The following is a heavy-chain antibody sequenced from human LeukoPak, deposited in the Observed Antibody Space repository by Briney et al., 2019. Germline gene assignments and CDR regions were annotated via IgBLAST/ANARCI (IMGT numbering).Heavy chain of an antibody. CDR3: ASAYSNYGYYSDY. J-gene: IGHJ4*02. CDR2: ISYDGSNK. CDR1: GFTFSSNA. V-gene: IGHV3-30-3*01. D-gene: IGHD4-11*01. Sequence: GGSLRLSCAASGFTFSSNAMHWVRQAPGKGLEWVAVISYDGSNKYYADSVKGRFTISRDNSKNTLYLQMNSLRAEDTAVYYCASAYSNYGYYSDYWGQGTLVTVSS.